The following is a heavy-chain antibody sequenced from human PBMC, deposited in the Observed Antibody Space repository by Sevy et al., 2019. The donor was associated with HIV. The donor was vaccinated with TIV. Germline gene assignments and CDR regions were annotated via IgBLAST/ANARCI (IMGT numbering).Heavy chain of an antibody. V-gene: IGHV3-23*01. D-gene: IGHD3-10*01. CDR2: ISAGGGRT. Sequence: GGSLRLSCAASGITFSSYAMSWVRQAPGKGLEWVSGISAGGGRTYHADSVKGRFPMSGDKSKNTLYLQMNSLTAEDTAVYYCASLLTEDPFDIWGQGTMVTVSS. J-gene: IGHJ3*02. CDR3: ASLLTEDPFDI. CDR1: GITFSSYA.